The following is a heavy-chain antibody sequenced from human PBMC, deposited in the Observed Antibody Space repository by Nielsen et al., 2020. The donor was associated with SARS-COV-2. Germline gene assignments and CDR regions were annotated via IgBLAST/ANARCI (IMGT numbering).Heavy chain of an antibody. V-gene: IGHV3-21*01. J-gene: IGHJ4*02. D-gene: IGHD1-1*01. CDR1: GFTFSSYS. CDR3: ASTHRVRPREEDY. CDR2: ISGSGGST. Sequence: GESLKISCAASGFTFSSYSMNWVRQAPGKGLEWVSAISGSGGSTYYADSVKGRFTISRDNAKNSLYLQMNSLRAEDTAVYYCASTHRVRPREEDYWGQGTLVTVSS.